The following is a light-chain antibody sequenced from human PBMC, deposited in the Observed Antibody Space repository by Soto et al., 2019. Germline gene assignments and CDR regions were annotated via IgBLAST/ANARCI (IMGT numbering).Light chain of an antibody. V-gene: IGLV2-14*01. CDR3: ISYSNISTLV. J-gene: IGLJ2*01. CDR2: EDI. Sequence: QSALTQPASVSGSPGQSITISCTGTISDVGGYKYVSWYQHHPGKAPKLMIYEDINRPSGVSNRFSGSKSGNTASLPISGLQAEDEADYYWISYSNISTLVFGGGTKLTVL. CDR1: ISDVGGYKY.